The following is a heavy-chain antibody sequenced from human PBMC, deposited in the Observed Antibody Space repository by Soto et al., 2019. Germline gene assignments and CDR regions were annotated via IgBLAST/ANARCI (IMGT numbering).Heavy chain of an antibody. Sequence: GGSLRLSCAASGFTFSSYAMSWVRQAPGKGLEWVSAISGSGGSTYYADSVKGRFTISRDNSKNTLYLQMNSLRAEDTAVYYCAKKKGIVTYYYDSSGYYDYWGQGTLVTVSS. CDR2: ISGSGGST. D-gene: IGHD3-22*01. V-gene: IGHV3-23*01. J-gene: IGHJ4*02. CDR3: AKKKGIVTYYYDSSGYYDY. CDR1: GFTFSSYA.